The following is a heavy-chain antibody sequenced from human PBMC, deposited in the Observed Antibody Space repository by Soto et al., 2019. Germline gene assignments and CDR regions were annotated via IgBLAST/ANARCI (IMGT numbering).Heavy chain of an antibody. CDR3: ATPYSSGWVDY. D-gene: IGHD6-19*01. V-gene: IGHV3-30-3*01. CDR2: ISYDGSNK. J-gene: IGHJ4*02. Sequence: QVQLVESGGGVVQPGRSLRLSCAASGFTFSSYAMHWVRQAPGKGLEWVAVISYDGSNKYYADSVKGRFTISRDNSKNTLYLQMNSLRAEDTAVYYCATPYSSGWVDYWGQGTLVTVSS. CDR1: GFTFSSYA.